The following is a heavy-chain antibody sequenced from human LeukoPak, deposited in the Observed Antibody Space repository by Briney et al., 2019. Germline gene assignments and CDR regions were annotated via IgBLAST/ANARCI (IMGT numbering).Heavy chain of an antibody. CDR1: GIIVSNNY. J-gene: IGHJ4*02. Sequence: GGSLKLSCAASGIIVSNNYMSWVRQAPGKGLEWVSVIYSGGSTYYADSVKGRFTISRDNAKNSLYLQMNTLAVEDTALYFCVRDRNPRHNYFDLWGQGTLVTVSS. D-gene: IGHD1-1*01. V-gene: IGHV3-66*01. CDR3: VRDRNPRHNYFDL. CDR2: IYSGGST.